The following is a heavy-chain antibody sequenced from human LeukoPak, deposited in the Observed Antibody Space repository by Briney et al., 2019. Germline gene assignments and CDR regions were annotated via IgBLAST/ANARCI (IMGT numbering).Heavy chain of an antibody. D-gene: IGHD3-22*01. CDR1: GFTFSDSY. Sequence: GGSLRLSCAASGFTFSDSYMTWIRQAPGKGLEWVSYISSTAYTIFYADSVEGRFTISRDNAKNSLYLQMNSLRAEDTAIYYCARVDYDRSGEDANAEYFQHWGQGTLVTVSS. J-gene: IGHJ1*01. CDR2: ISSTAYTI. CDR3: ARVDYDRSGEDANAEYFQH. V-gene: IGHV3-11*04.